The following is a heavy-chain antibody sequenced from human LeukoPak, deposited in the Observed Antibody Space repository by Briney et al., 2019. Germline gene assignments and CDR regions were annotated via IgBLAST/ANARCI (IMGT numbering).Heavy chain of an antibody. CDR3: AKGGEGFGAVGATRKFDY. Sequence: GGSLRLSCAASGFTFSSYAMSWVRQAPGKGLEWVSAISGSGGSTYNADSVKGRFTISRDNSKNTLYLQMNSLRAEDTAVYYCAKGGEGFGAVGATRKFDYWGQGTLVTVSS. CDR2: ISGSGGST. J-gene: IGHJ4*02. D-gene: IGHD1-26*01. CDR1: GFTFSSYA. V-gene: IGHV3-23*01.